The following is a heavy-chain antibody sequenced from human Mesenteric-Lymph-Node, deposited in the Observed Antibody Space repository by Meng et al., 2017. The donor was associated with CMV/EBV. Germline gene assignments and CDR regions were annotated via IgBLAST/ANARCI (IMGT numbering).Heavy chain of an antibody. CDR3: ARKNAGPGNWFDP. J-gene: IGHJ5*02. V-gene: IGHV3-72*01. CDR1: GFTFSDYY. Sequence: SGFTFSDYYIDWVRQAPGKVLEWVGRSRNKLNSYTTEYAASVKGRFTISRDESKNSLYLQMNSLKTEDTAVYYCARKNAGPGNWFDPWGQGTLVTVSS. CDR2: SRNKLNSYTT.